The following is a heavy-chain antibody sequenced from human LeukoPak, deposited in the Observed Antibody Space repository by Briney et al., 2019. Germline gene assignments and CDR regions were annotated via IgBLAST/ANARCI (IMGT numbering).Heavy chain of an antibody. D-gene: IGHD2-15*01. CDR2: IYPGDSDT. J-gene: IGHJ4*02. Sequence: GESLKISCKVSGYTFINYWIGWVRQMPGKGLEWMGIIYPGDSDTRYGPSFQGQVTISVDKSITTAYLHWSSLKASDSAMYYCARIGRYCDGGSCYGRLDFWGQGTLVTVSS. CDR3: ARIGRYCDGGSCYGRLDF. CDR1: GYTFINYW. V-gene: IGHV5-51*01.